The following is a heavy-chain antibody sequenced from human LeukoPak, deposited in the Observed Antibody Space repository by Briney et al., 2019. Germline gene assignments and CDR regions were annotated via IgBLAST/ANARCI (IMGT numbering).Heavy chain of an antibody. CDR3: ARERSSWHTYGMDV. CDR2: ISGNSGRT. J-gene: IGHJ6*02. D-gene: IGHD6-13*01. Sequence: PGGSLRLSCAASGFTFSSYAMSWVRQAPGKGLEWVSSISGNSGRTYYADSVKGRFSISRDNSNNTLYLQMNSLRAEDAAVYYCARERSSWHTYGMDVWGQGTTVTVSS. V-gene: IGHV3-23*01. CDR1: GFTFSSYA.